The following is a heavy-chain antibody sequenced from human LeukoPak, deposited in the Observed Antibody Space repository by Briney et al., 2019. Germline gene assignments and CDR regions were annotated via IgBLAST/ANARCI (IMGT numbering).Heavy chain of an antibody. J-gene: IGHJ6*03. D-gene: IGHD3-3*01. CDR2: IYTSGST. Sequence: PSETLSLTCTVSGGSISSGSYYWSWIRQPAGRGLEWIGRIYTSGSTNYNPSLKSRVTISVDTSKNQFSLKLSSVTAADTAVYYCARGAEDFGVVDYYYYYMDVWGKGTTVTVSS. V-gene: IGHV4-61*02. CDR1: GGSISSGSYY. CDR3: ARGAEDFGVVDYYYYYMDV.